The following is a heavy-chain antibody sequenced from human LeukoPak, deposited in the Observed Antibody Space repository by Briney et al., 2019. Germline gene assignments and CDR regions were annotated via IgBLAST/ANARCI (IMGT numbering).Heavy chain of an antibody. CDR2: ISGSGGST. CDR1: GFTFNNYA. Sequence: GGSLRLSCAASGFTFNNYAMSWVRQAPGKGLEWVSGISGSGGSTYYADSVKGRFTISRDNSKNTLYLQMNSLRAEDTAVYYCARPRGYSSSWRDTFDIWGQGTMVTVSS. D-gene: IGHD6-13*01. J-gene: IGHJ3*02. V-gene: IGHV3-23*01. CDR3: ARPRGYSSSWRDTFDI.